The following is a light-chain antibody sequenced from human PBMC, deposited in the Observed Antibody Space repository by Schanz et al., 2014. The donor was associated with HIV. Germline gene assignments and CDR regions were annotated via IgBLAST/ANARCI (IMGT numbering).Light chain of an antibody. CDR3: QQYGSSPL. CDR1: QSVTRTY. J-gene: IGKJ1*01. CDR2: SES. Sequence: EIVLTQSPGTLSLSPGEGATLSCRASQSVTRTYLAWYQQKPGQAPRLLISSESRRAAGIPDRFSASGSGTDFTLSISRLEPGDFAVYYCQQYGSSPLFGQGTKVEIK. V-gene: IGKV3-20*01.